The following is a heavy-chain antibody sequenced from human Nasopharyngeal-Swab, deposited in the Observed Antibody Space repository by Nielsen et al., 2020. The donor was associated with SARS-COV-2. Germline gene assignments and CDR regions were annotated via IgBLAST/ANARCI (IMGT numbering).Heavy chain of an antibody. CDR2: ISGSGGST. CDR3: AKGYSGSYYALYYYYMDV. CDR1: GFTFSSYA. Sequence: GGSLRLSCAASGFTFSSYAMSWVRQAPGKGLEWVSAISGSGGSTYYADSVKGRFTISRDNSKNTLYLQMNSLRAEDTAVYYCAKGYSGSYYALYYYYMDVWGKGTTVTVSS. V-gene: IGHV3-23*01. J-gene: IGHJ6*03. D-gene: IGHD1-26*01.